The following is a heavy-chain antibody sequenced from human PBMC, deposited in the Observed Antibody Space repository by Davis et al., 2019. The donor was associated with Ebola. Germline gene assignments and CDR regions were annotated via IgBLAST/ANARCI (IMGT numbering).Heavy chain of an antibody. CDR2: IRSKSYGGTT. V-gene: IGHV3-49*04. Sequence: GGSLRLSCAASGFTVSSNYMSWVRQAPGKGLEWIGLIRSKSYGGTTEYAASVKDRFTISRDDSKSIAYLQMNSLTTEDTAVYFCTRRHRLDQWGQGTLVTVSS. J-gene: IGHJ4*02. CDR1: GFTVSSNY. CDR3: TRRHRLDQ.